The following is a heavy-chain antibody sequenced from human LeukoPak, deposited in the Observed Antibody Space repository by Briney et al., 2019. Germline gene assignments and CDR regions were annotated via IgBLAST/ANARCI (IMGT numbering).Heavy chain of an antibody. V-gene: IGHV4-34*01. D-gene: IGHD2-21*02. J-gene: IGHJ3*02. CDR3: ARLHIVVVTARFDI. CDR2: INHSGST. Sequence: SETLSLTCAVYGGSFSGYYWSWIRQPPGKGLEWIGEINHSGSTNYNPSLKSRVTISVDTSKNQFSLKLSSVTAADTAVYYCARLHIVVVTARFDIWGQGTMVTVSS. CDR1: GGSFSGYY.